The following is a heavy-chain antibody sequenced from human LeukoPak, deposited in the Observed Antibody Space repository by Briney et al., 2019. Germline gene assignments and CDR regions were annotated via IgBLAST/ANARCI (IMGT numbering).Heavy chain of an antibody. CDR3: ARLSTAPYY. Sequence: SETLSLTCAVSGYSISSGYYWGWIRQPPGKGLEWIGSIYHSGSTYYNPSLKSRVTISVDTSKNQFSLKLSSVTAADTAVYYCARLSTAPYYWGQGTLVTVSS. V-gene: IGHV4-38-2*01. CDR1: GYSISSGYY. CDR2: IYHSGST. J-gene: IGHJ4*02.